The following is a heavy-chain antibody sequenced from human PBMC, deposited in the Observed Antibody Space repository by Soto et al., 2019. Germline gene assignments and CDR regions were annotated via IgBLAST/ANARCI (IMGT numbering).Heavy chain of an antibody. D-gene: IGHD6-13*01. V-gene: IGHV2-26*01. CDR3: ARMDSSSWYEGSWFDP. CDR2: IFSNDEK. J-gene: IGHJ5*02. CDR1: GFSLSNARMG. Sequence: SGPTLVNPTETLTLTCTVSGFSLSNARMGVSWIRQPPGKALEWLAHIFSNDEKSYSTSLKSRLTISKDTSKSQVVLTMTNMDPVDTATYYCARMDSSSWYEGSWFDPWGQGTLVTVSS.